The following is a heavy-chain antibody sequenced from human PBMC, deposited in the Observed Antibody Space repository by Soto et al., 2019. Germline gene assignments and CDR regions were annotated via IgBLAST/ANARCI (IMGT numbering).Heavy chain of an antibody. V-gene: IGHV4-31*03. Sequence: QLQLQESGPGLVKPSQTLSLTCTVSGGSISSGGYYWSWIRQHPGKGLEWIGYIYYSGSTYYNPSRKSRVNVSVDSSKNESSLKLSSGTGADTAVYYSARLVDGIGTCCYDKYYCGMDVWGQGATVTVSS. CDR1: GGSISSGGYY. J-gene: IGHJ6*02. CDR2: IYYSGST. D-gene: IGHD2-2*01. CDR3: ARLVDGIGTCCYDKYYCGMDV.